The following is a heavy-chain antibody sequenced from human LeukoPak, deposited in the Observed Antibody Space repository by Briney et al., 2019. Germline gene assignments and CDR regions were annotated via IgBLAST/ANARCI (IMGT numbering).Heavy chain of an antibody. CDR1: GFTFSDYY. J-gene: IGHJ4*02. Sequence: SGGSLRLSCAASGFTFSDYYMSWIRQAPGKGLEWVSYISSSGSTIYYADSVKGRFTISRDNAKNSLYLQMNGLRDEDTAVYYCARRVAKHFDYWGQGTLVTVSS. CDR2: ISSSGSTI. V-gene: IGHV3-11*04. CDR3: ARRVAKHFDY.